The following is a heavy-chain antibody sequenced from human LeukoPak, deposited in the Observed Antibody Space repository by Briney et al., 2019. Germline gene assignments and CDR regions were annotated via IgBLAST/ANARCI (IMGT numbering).Heavy chain of an antibody. D-gene: IGHD3-16*01. CDR1: GFTFSRYA. CDR3: AKDRDDYVWGSYLGAFDI. CDR2: ISGSGGST. V-gene: IGHV3-23*01. Sequence: GSLRLSCAASGFTFSRYAMSWVRQAPGKGLEWVSAISGSGGSTYYADSVKGRFTISRDNSKNTLYLQMNSLRAEDTAVFYCAKDRDDYVWGSYLGAFDIWGQGTMVTVSS. J-gene: IGHJ3*02.